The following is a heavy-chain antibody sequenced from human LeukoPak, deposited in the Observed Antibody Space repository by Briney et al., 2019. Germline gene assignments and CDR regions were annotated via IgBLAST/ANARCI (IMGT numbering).Heavy chain of an antibody. J-gene: IGHJ4*02. CDR3: ARHSDSSPDY. CDR2: VYPGDSDT. V-gene: IGHV5-51*01. CDR1: GYSFTTYW. D-gene: IGHD6-13*01. Sequence: GESPKISCKASGYSFTTYWIGWVRQMPGKGLEWMGIVYPGDSDTRYSPSFQGQVTISVDKSISTAYLQWSSLKPSDTAMYYCARHSDSSPDYWGQGTLVTVSS.